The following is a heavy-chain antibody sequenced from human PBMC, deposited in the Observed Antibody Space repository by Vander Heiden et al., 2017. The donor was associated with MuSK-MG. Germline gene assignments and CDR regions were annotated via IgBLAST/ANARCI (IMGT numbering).Heavy chain of an antibody. CDR1: GFTFSSYA. Sequence: EVQLLESGGGSVQPGWSLRLSCAASGFTFSSYAISWVRQAPGKGLVWAPSVSGSGGSTDYADAVKDRYTISKDKSKSTLYLQMNRQRAEDTAVYYCAKDRGLGVAAAGNWGQGTMVTVSS. J-gene: IGHJ4*02. V-gene: IGHV3-23*01. D-gene: IGHD6-13*01. CDR3: AKDRGLGVAAAGN. CDR2: VSGSGGST.